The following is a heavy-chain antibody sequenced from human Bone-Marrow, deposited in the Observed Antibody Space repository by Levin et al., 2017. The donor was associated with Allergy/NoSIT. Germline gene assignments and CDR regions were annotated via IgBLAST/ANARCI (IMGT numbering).Heavy chain of an antibody. V-gene: IGHV2-70*12. D-gene: IGHD3-3*01. J-gene: IGHJ6*02. CDR1: GFSLIPSGMS. CDR2: IDWDDEK. Sequence: SGPTLVKPTQTLTLTCDFSGFSLIPSGMSVNWIRPPPGKALEWLGLIDWDDEKHYNATLKGRLTISKDTSKNQVVLTMTNMDPMDTATYYCARLFDYFGMDVWGRGTTVVVSS. CDR3: ARLFDYFGMDV.